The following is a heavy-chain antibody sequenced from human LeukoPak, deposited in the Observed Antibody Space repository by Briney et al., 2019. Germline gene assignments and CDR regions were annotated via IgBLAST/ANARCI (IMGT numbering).Heavy chain of an antibody. Sequence: GGSLRLSCAASGFTFNNYWMSWVRQAPGKGLEWVANIKHDEIEKYYVDSVKGRFTISRDNSKNTLYLQMNSLRAEDTAVYYCARLWFGELPDDYWGQGTLVTVSS. CDR1: GFTFNNYW. J-gene: IGHJ4*02. D-gene: IGHD3-10*01. V-gene: IGHV3-7*03. CDR3: ARLWFGELPDDY. CDR2: IKHDEIEK.